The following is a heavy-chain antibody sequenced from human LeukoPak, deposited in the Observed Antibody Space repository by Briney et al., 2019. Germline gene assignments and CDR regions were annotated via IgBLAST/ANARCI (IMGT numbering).Heavy chain of an antibody. CDR3: ARVLGYRSGYYYYMDV. D-gene: IGHD5-18*01. V-gene: IGHV4-59*12. CDR1: GGYISDY. J-gene: IGHJ6*03. CDR2: VYYSGTT. Sequence: PSETLSLTCTVSGGYISDYWTWIRQPPGKGLEWIANVYYSGTTNIHPSLKSRLIVSLDMSKNKFSLNLTSVTAADTAVYYCARVLGYRSGYYYYMDVWGKGTTVTVSS.